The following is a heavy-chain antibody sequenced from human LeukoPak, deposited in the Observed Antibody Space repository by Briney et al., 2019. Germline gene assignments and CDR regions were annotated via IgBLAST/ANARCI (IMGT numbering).Heavy chain of an antibody. D-gene: IGHD4-17*01. CDR3: ASSSGDYGDYNWFDP. CDR1: GFTFSDYY. V-gene: IGHV3-11*01. J-gene: IGHJ5*02. CDR2: ISSSGSTT. Sequence: NPGGSLRLSCAASGFTFSDYYMSWIRRAPGKGLEWVSYISSSGSTTYYADSVKGRFTISRDNAKNSLYLQMNSLRAEDTAVYYCASSSGDYGDYNWFDPWGQGTLVTVSS.